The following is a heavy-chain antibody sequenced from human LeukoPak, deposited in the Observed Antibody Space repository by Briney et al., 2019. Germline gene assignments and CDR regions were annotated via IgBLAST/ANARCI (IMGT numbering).Heavy chain of an antibody. J-gene: IGHJ4*02. D-gene: IGHD3-22*01. CDR3: ARDDYYDSSGYFDY. Sequence: SETLSLTCAVYGGSFSGYYWSWIRQPPGKGLEWIGEINHSGSTNYNPSLKSRVTISVDTSKNQFSLKLSSVTAADTAVYYCARDDYYDSSGYFDYWGQGTLVTVSS. CDR1: GGSFSGYY. CDR2: INHSGST. V-gene: IGHV4-34*01.